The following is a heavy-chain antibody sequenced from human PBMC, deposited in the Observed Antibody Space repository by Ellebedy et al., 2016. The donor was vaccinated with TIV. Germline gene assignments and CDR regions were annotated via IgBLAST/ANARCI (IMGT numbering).Heavy chain of an antibody. CDR1: GFTFSNYG. D-gene: IGHD1-26*01. CDR3: ARDAGSYFPLDY. Sequence: GESLKISCAASGFTFSNYGIHWVRQAPGKGLEWVAFIPSDGSNKYHADSVKGRFTISRDNSKNTLYLQMGSLRAEDVAVYYCARDAGSYFPLDYWGQGTLVTVSS. V-gene: IGHV3-30*02. CDR2: IPSDGSNK. J-gene: IGHJ4*02.